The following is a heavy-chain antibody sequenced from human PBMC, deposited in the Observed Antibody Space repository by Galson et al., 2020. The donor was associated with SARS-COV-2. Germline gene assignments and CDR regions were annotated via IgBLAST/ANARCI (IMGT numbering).Heavy chain of an antibody. J-gene: IGHJ4*02. CDR3: TWTTVTLQGDF. V-gene: IGHV3-15*01. Sequence: AGSLSLSCAASGFTISNAWMSWVRHAPAKGLEWVGRVKNNTDGGTTDYAAPVKGRFIIPRDDSNNTLYLQMASLKTQATAVYYCTWTTVTLQGDFGVQGAQVTVSS. CDR2: VKNNTDGGTT. D-gene: IGHD4-17*01. CDR1: GFTISNAW.